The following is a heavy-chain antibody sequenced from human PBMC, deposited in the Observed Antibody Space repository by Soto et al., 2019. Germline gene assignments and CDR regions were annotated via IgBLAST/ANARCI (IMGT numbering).Heavy chain of an antibody. V-gene: IGHV4-30-4*01. D-gene: IGHD2-2*01. CDR1: GGSISSGGYY. Sequence: PSLTSTVPGGSISSGGYYWSWIRQPPGKGLEWIAYISYSWNTYYNPSLKSRISISADTCKNQFSLELKSVTVADTAVYYCGTVRASWYVDYWGQGTLVTVS. J-gene: IGHJ4*02. CDR2: ISYSWNT. CDR3: GTVRASWYVDY.